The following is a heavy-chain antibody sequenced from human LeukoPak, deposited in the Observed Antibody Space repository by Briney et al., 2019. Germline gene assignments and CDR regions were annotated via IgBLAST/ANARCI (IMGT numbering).Heavy chain of an antibody. CDR2: IHYRGTT. D-gene: IGHD3-10*01. V-gene: IGHV4-59*03. CDR3: RGLPSSRAEEFAP. J-gene: IGHJ5*02. Sequence: SETLSLACTVAGGSISGYYWSWIRQPPGEGLEWIGYIHYRGTTNYNPSLRGRFTRSVDSSKDQFSRRRSAVTATDTAVYYGRGLPSSRAEEFAPWGQGTLVTVYS. CDR1: GGSISGYY.